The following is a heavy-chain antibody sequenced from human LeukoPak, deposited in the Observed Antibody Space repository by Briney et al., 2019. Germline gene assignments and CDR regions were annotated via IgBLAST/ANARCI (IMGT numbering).Heavy chain of an antibody. CDR3: ARDKIVGATHFDY. CDR1: GFTFSSYG. CDR2: ISGDGKDR. V-gene: IGHV3-23*01. D-gene: IGHD1-26*01. Sequence: GGTLRLSCAASGFTFSSYGMSWVRQAPGKGLQWVSAISGDGKDRDYPDSVKGRFTISRDNSKNTLYLQMDSLRAEDTAVYYCARDKIVGATHFDYWGQGTLVTVSS. J-gene: IGHJ4*02.